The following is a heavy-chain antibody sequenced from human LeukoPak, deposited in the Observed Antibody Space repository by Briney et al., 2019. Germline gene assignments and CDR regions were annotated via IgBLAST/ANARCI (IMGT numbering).Heavy chain of an antibody. CDR1: GSTFGDYA. CDR2: IRSKAYGGTT. Sequence: GGSLRLSCTASGSTFGDYAMSWVRQAPGKGLKWVGFIRSKAYGGTTEYAASVKGRFTISRDDSKSIAYLQMNSLKTEDTAVYYCTRARVPGVVIPVDYWGQGTLVTVSS. V-gene: IGHV3-49*04. CDR3: TRARVPGVVIPVDY. D-gene: IGHD3-3*01. J-gene: IGHJ4*02.